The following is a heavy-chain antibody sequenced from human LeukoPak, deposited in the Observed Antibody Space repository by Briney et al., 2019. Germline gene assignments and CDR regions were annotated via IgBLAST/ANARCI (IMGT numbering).Heavy chain of an antibody. D-gene: IGHD5-24*01. J-gene: IGHJ4*02. CDR2: ISYDGSNK. CDR1: GFTFSSYA. CDR3: ARAPSSRDWEMATNFDY. Sequence: PGRSLRLSCAASGFTFSSYAMHWVRQAPGKGLEWVAVISYDGSNKYYADSVKGRFTISRDNSKNTLYLQMNSLRAEDTAVYYCARAPSSRDWEMATNFDYWGQGTLVTVSS. V-gene: IGHV3-30*04.